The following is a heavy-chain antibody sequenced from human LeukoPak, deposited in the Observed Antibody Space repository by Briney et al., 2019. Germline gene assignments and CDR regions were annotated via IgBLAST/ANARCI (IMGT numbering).Heavy chain of an antibody. J-gene: IGHJ3*02. CDR3: ARDLVTVTKGFDI. CDR2: ISYIGST. D-gene: IGHD4-17*01. V-gene: IGHV4-59*01. Sequence: SETLSLTCTVSGGSISSYYWSWIRQPPGKGLEWIGYISYIGSTNYNPSLKSRVTISIDTSRNQFSLKLRSVTAADTAVYYCARDLVTVTKGFDIWGQGTMVSVSS. CDR1: GGSISSYY.